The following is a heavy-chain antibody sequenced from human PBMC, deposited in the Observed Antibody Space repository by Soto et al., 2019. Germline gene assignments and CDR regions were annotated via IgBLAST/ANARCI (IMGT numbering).Heavy chain of an antibody. CDR2: NYTEGGT. Sequence: QVQLQESGPGLVQPSETLSLTCIVSGASVTTFSWNWIRQSAGKGLEWIGRNYTEGGTGYIPSLNSRLPLSLDTSKKRLSLNLKFVTAADTAVYFCARDQSGAADVWGQGTMVTVA. CDR1: GASVTTFS. CDR3: ARDQSGAADV. J-gene: IGHJ3*01. V-gene: IGHV4-4*07. D-gene: IGHD7-27*01.